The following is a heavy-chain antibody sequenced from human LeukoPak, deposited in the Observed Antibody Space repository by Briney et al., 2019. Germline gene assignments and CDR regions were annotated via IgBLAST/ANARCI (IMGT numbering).Heavy chain of an antibody. CDR2: IIPIFGTA. V-gene: IGHV1-69*05. CDR1: GGTFSSYA. D-gene: IGHD5-18*01. J-gene: IGHJ4*02. CDR3: AREGYSYGNYFDY. Sequence: SMKVSCKASGGTFSSYAISWVRQAPGQGLEWMGRIIPIFGTANYAQKFQGRVTITTDESTSTAYMELSSLRSEDTAVYYCAREGYSYGNYFDYWSQGTLVTVSS.